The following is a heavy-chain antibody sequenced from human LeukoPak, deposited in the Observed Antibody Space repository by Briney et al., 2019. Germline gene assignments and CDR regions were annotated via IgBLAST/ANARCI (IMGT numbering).Heavy chain of an antibody. CDR2: INWNGGST. Sequence: SXXXXXXXGMSWVRQAPGKGLXWGSGINWNGGSTGYADSVKGRFTISRDXXKNSLYLQMNSLRAEDTALYYCXXHXPEQYYFDYWGQGTLVTVSS. CDR1: XXXXXXXG. V-gene: IGHV3-20*03. D-gene: IGHD1-14*01. J-gene: IGHJ4*02. CDR3: XXHXPEQYYFDY.